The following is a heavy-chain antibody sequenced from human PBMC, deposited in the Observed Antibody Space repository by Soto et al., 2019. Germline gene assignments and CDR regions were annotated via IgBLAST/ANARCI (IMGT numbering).Heavy chain of an antibody. J-gene: IGHJ3*02. V-gene: IGHV1-18*04. D-gene: IGHD3-10*01. CDR3: AIIVLWFGEMRAFAI. CDR2: SSAYNGNT. Sequence: AGVKVSCKASGYTFTSYGISWVRQAPGQGLEWMGWSSAYNGNTNYAQKLQGRVTMTTDTSTSTAYMELRSLRCDDTAVYYCAIIVLWFGEMRAFAIWGQGTLVTV. CDR1: GYTFTSYG.